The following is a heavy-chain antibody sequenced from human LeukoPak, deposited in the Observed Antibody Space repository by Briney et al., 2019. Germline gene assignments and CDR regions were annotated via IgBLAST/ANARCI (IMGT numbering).Heavy chain of an antibody. D-gene: IGHD3-22*01. J-gene: IGHJ4*02. V-gene: IGHV4-39*07. CDR2: IYSSGSA. Sequence: PSETLSLTCTVSGGSVNSGAYYWSWIRQPPGKGLEWIGNIYSSGSAYYNPSLKSRVTMSVDTSKNQFSLELSSVTAADTAVYYCARKPIVNSAWYYFDYWGQGTLVTVSS. CDR1: GGSVNSGAYY. CDR3: ARKPIVNSAWYYFDY.